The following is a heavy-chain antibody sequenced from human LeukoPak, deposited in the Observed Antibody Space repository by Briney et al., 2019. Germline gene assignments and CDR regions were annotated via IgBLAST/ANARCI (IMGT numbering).Heavy chain of an antibody. CDR2: IIPIFGTA. CDR3: ARAPRDSSTMLDR. CDR1: GGTFISYA. V-gene: IGHV1-69*13. Sequence: ASVKVSCKASGGTFISYAISWVRQAPGQGLEWMGGIIPIFGTANYAQKFQGRVTITADESTSTAYMELSSLRSEDTAVYYCARAPRDSSTMLDRWGQGTLVTVSS. J-gene: IGHJ5*02. D-gene: IGHD6-13*01.